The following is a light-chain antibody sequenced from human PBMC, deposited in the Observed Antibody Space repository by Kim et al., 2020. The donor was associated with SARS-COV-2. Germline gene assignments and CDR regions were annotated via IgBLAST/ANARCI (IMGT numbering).Light chain of an antibody. Sequence: SYELTQPLSVSVALGQTARITCGGNNIGRKNVHWYQQKPGQAPVLVIYRDSNRPSGIPERFSGSNSGNTATLTISSAQAGDEADYYCQVWDSSTVVFGGGTKLTVL. CDR1: NIGRKN. J-gene: IGLJ2*01. CDR2: RDS. V-gene: IGLV3-9*01. CDR3: QVWDSSTVV.